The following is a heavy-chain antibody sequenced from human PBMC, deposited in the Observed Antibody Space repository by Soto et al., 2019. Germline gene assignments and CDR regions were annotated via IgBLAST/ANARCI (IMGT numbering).Heavy chain of an antibody. CDR1: GDAFTGHH. J-gene: IGHJ4*02. D-gene: IGHD7-27*01. V-gene: IGHV1-2*02. CDR3: GLVKAGTGGFDC. CDR2: IDLAPRNT. Sequence: LVHVPSNSAGDAFTGHHMDWWRQFPGQGPQWMGYIDLAPRNTRYAKKFQGRVTTTRDTSITTAYMELSGLRSDDTAVYYCGLVKAGTGGFDCRGQGALVTVSS.